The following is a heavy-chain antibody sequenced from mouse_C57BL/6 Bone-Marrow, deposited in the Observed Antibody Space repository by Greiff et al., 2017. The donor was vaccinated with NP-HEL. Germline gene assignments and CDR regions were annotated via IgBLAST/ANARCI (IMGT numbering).Heavy chain of an antibody. CDR2: IDPEDGET. V-gene: IGHV14-2*01. CDR3: AFITTVVATPYWYFDV. Sequence: VQLKQSGAELVKPGASVKLSCTASGFNIKDYYMHWVKQRTEQGLELIGRIDPEDGETKYAPKFQGKATITADTSSNTAYLQLSSLTSEDTAVYYCAFITTVVATPYWYFDVWGTGTTVTVSS. D-gene: IGHD1-1*01. CDR1: GFNIKDYY. J-gene: IGHJ1*03.